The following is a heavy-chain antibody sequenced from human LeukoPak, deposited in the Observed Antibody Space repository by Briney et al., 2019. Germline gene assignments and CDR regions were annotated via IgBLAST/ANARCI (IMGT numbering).Heavy chain of an antibody. CDR2: INHSGST. J-gene: IGHJ4*02. CDR1: GGSFSGYY. Sequence: SETLSPTCAVYGGSFSGYYWSWIRQPPGKGLEWIGEINHSGSTNYNPSLKSRVTISVDTSKNQFSLKLSSVTAADTAVYYCARGGLAGGYSYGSFDYWGQGTLVTVSS. V-gene: IGHV4-34*01. CDR3: ARGGLAGGYSYGSFDY. D-gene: IGHD5-18*01.